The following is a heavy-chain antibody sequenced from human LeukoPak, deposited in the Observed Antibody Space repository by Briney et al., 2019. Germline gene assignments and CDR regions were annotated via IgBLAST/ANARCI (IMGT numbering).Heavy chain of an antibody. J-gene: IGHJ4*02. CDR1: GFTVSSNY. V-gene: IGHV3-66*01. CDR3: AREGTDGQYYFDY. D-gene: IGHD5-24*01. CDR2: IYSGGST. Sequence: GGSLRLSCAASGFTVSSNYMNWVRQAPGKGLEWVSVIYSGGSTYYADSVKGRFTISRDNSKNTLYLQMNSLRAEDTAVYYCAREGTDGQYYFDYWGQGTLVTVSS.